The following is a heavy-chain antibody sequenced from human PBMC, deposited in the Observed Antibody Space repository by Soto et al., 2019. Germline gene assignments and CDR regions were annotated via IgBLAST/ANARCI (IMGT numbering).Heavy chain of an antibody. J-gene: IGHJ4*02. D-gene: IGHD3-22*01. Sequence: PGGSLRLSGAASGFIFSSYAMSWIRQAPGKGLEWVSAISGSGGSTYYADSVKGRFTISRDNSKNTLYLQMNSLRAEDTAVYYCAKDLRRYDTAPDYWGQGTLVTVSS. CDR2: ISGSGGST. CDR3: AKDLRRYDTAPDY. V-gene: IGHV3-23*01. CDR1: GFIFSSYA.